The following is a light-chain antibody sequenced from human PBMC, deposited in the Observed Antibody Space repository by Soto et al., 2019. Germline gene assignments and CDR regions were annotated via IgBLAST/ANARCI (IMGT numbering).Light chain of an antibody. V-gene: IGLV2-8*01. CDR2: DVS. Sequence: QSALTQPPSASGSPGQSVAISCTGTSSEVGGYNYVSWYQQHPGKAPKLMIYDVSKRPSGVPDRFSGSKFGNTASLTVSGLQAEDEADYYCSSYAGTHIVFGTGTKVTVL. J-gene: IGLJ1*01. CDR1: SSEVGGYNY. CDR3: SSYAGTHIV.